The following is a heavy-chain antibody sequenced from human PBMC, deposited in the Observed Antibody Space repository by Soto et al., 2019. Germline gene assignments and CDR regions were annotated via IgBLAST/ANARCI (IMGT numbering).Heavy chain of an antibody. Sequence: SDTLSLTCAVSGGSISSGGYSWSWIRQPPGKGLEWIGYMYHSGSTYYNPSLKSRVTISIDTSKNQFSLKLSSVTAADTAVYYCASLGYCSSTSCYADYYYGMDVWGQGTTVT. CDR3: ASLGYCSSTSCYADYYYGMDV. D-gene: IGHD2-2*01. CDR2: MYHSGST. V-gene: IGHV4-30-2*01. J-gene: IGHJ6*02. CDR1: GGSISSGGYS.